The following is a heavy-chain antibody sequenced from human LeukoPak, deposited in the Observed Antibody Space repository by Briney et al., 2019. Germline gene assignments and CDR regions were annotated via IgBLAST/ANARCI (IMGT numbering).Heavy chain of an antibody. D-gene: IGHD5-18*01. CDR1: GHIFTNYG. J-gene: IGHJ2*01. CDR2: ISPNNGNT. CDR3: ARGTAMVYDAFDI. Sequence: ASVKVSCKASGHIFTNYGVSWVRQAPGQGLEWMGWISPNNGNTNYAQKLQGRVTMTTDTSTSTAYMELRSLRSDDTAVYYCARGTAMVYDAFDIWGRGTLVTVSS. V-gene: IGHV1-18*01.